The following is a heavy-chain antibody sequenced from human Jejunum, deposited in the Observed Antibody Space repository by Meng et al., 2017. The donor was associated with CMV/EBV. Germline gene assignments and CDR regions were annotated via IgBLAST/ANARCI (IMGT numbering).Heavy chain of an antibody. J-gene: IGHJ6*02. CDR1: TTYG. V-gene: IGHV1-18*01. Sequence: TTYGINWVRQAPGQGLEWMGWISGYNSKAKYVQKFQGRVTMTTDTSTSTAYMELRSLRSDDTAVYYCARLYGDYNNNYYYGMDVWGQGATVTVSS. CDR3: ARLYGDYNNNYYYGMDV. D-gene: IGHD4-17*01. CDR2: ISGYNSKA.